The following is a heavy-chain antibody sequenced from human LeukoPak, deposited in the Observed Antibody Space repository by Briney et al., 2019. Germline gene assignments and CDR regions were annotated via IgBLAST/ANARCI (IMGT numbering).Heavy chain of an antibody. CDR1: GGFISSYY. Sequence: SETLSLTCTVSGGFISSYYWSWIRQPAGKGLEWIGRIYTSGRTNYNPSLKSRVTMSVDTSKNQFSLKLNSVTAADTAVYYCARGIRLGYGSGRDWFDPWGQGTLVTVSS. D-gene: IGHD3-10*01. J-gene: IGHJ5*02. V-gene: IGHV4-4*07. CDR3: ARGIRLGYGSGRDWFDP. CDR2: IYTSGRT.